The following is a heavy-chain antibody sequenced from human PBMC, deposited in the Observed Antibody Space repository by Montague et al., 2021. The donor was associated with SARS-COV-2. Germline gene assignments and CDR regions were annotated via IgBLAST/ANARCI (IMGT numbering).Heavy chain of an antibody. V-gene: IGHV4-61*02. Sequence: TLSLTCTVSGGSISSGSYYWSWIRQPAGKGLEWIGRIYTSGSTNYNPSLKSRVTISVDTSKNQFSLKLISVTAADTAVYYCARILGTYYDFWSGERAIDAFDIWGQGTMVTVS. CDR1: GGSISSGSYY. D-gene: IGHD3-3*01. J-gene: IGHJ3*02. CDR3: ARILGTYYDFWSGERAIDAFDI. CDR2: IYTSGST.